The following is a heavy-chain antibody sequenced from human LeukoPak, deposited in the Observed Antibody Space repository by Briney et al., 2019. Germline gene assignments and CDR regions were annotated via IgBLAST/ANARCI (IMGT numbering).Heavy chain of an antibody. J-gene: IGHJ2*01. CDR3: ARDPTTPPWYFDL. V-gene: IGHV4-59*01. CDR1: GGSISSYY. CDR2: IYYSGST. Sequence: SETLSLTCTVSGGSISSYYWSWIRQPPGKGLEWIGYIYYSGSTNYNPSLKSRVTISVDTFKNQFSLKLSSVTAADTTVYYCARDPTTPPWYFDLWGRGTLVTVSS. D-gene: IGHD1-26*01.